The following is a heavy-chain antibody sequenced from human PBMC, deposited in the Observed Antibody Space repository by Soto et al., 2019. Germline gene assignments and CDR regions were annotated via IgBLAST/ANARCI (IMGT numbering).Heavy chain of an antibody. J-gene: IGHJ4*02. D-gene: IGHD4-17*01. Sequence: SETLSLTCNVSSGSISGYYWSWIRQPAGKGLEWIGRIYISGNTKYNPSLQNRVSMSLDSSKKQYSLSLRSVTAADTAVYYCARHYGDPPSFENWGQGTLVTVSS. V-gene: IGHV4-4*07. CDR2: IYISGNT. CDR3: ARHYGDPPSFEN. CDR1: SGSISGYY.